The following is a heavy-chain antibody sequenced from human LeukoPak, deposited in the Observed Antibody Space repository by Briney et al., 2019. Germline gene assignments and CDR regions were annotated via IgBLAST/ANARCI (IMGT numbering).Heavy chain of an antibody. Sequence: GGSLRLSCAASGFTFSSYGMHWVRQAPGKGLEGVAVIWYDGSNKYYADSVKGRFTISRDNSKNTLYLQMTSLRAEDTAVYYCARDQVTIFGVVIIHPPYYYYGMDVWGQGTTVTVSS. CDR2: IWYDGSNK. J-gene: IGHJ6*02. CDR1: GFTFSSYG. D-gene: IGHD3-3*01. CDR3: ARDQVTIFGVVIIHPPYYYYGMDV. V-gene: IGHV3-33*01.